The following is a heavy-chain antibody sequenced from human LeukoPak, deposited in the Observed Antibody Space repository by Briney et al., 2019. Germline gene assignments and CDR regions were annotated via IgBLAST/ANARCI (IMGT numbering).Heavy chain of an antibody. D-gene: IGHD5-12*01. V-gene: IGHV1-8*01. CDR2: MNPNSGNT. J-gene: IGHJ4*02. Sequence: GASVKVSCKASGYTFTSYDINWVRQATGQGLEWMGWMNPNSGNTGYAQKFQGRVTMTRNTSISTAYIELSSLRSEDTAVYYCARGRAWLRLKIDYWGQGTLVTVSS. CDR3: ARGRAWLRLKIDY. CDR1: GYTFTSYD.